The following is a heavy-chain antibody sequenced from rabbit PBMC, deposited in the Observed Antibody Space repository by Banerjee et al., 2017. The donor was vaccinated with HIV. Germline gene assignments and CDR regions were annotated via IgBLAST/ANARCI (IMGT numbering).Heavy chain of an antibody. V-gene: IGHV1S45*01. CDR1: GFDFSSYY. Sequence: QEQLVESGGGLVKPGASLTPTCTASGFDFSSYYMCWVRQAPGKGPEWIACIYAGSSDSTYYASWARGRFTISKTSSTTVTLQMTSLTAADTATYFCARVFYYNLGWGLDLWGPGTLVTVS. CDR2: IYAGSSDST. J-gene: IGHJ4*01. D-gene: IGHD4-1*01. CDR3: ARVFYYNLGWGLDL.